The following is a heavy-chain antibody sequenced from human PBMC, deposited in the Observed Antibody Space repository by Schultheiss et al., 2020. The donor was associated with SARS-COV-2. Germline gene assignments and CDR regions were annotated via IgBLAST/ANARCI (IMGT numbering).Heavy chain of an antibody. J-gene: IGHJ3*02. CDR2: IWYDGSNK. CDR1: GFTFSSYA. CDR3: ARVPVNYYDSSAPSGAFDI. D-gene: IGHD3-22*01. V-gene: IGHV3-30*07. Sequence: GGSLRLSCAASGFTFSSYAMHWVRQAPGKGLEWVAVIWYDGSNKYYADSVKGRFTISRDNSKNTLYLQMNSLRAEDTAVYYCARVPVNYYDSSAPSGAFDIGGQGTMVTVSS.